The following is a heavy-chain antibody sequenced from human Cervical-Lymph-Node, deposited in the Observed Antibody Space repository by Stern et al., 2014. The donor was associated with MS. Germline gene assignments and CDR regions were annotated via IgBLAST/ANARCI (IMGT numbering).Heavy chain of an antibody. D-gene: IGHD4-11*01. CDR2: IYYSGST. J-gene: IGHJ6*02. Sequence: QLQLQESGPGLVKPSETLSLTCNVSGGSISSSGYYWGWIRQPPGKGLEWIGSIYYSGSTYYNPSLKSRVTISATTSKNPFYLKLIFVTAADTAVFYCARHDYSNYYYGLDVWGQGTTVTVSS. CDR1: GGSISSSGYY. V-gene: IGHV4-39*01. CDR3: ARHDYSNYYYGLDV.